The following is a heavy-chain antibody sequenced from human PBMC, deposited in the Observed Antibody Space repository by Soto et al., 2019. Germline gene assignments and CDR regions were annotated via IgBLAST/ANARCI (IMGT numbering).Heavy chain of an antibody. CDR3: ARGTTTSAFSAMDV. CDR2: ISYDGSNK. D-gene: IGHD1-1*01. V-gene: IGHV3-30-3*01. J-gene: IGHJ6*02. CDR1: GFTFSNNA. Sequence: QVQLVESGGGVVQPGRSLRLSCAASGFTFSNNAMDWVRQAPGKGLEWVAVISYDGSNKYIAESGKGRFTISRDNSKNTLFLQMNSLRAEDTAVYYCARGTTTSAFSAMDVWGPGTTVTVSS.